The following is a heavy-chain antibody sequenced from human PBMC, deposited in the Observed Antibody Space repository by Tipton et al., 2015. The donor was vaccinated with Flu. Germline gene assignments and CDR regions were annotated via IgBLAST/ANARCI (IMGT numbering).Heavy chain of an antibody. CDR1: GGTFDTYS. V-gene: IGHV1-69*06. J-gene: IGHJ3*01. Sequence: QSGAEVKKPGSSVKVSCKASGGTFDTYSITWVRQAPGQGLEWMGGVNPFFGPPKYAQKFQGRVTISADRSTRTVYMELSSLRSDDTAVYFCATRTPTYGDAFNFWGQGTMVSVSS. D-gene: IGHD1-14*01. CDR2: VNPFFGPP. CDR3: ATRTPTYGDAFNF.